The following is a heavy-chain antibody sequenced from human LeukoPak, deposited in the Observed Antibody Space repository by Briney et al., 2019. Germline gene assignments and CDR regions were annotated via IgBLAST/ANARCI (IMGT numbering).Heavy chain of an antibody. J-gene: IGHJ4*02. D-gene: IGHD5-18*01. CDR1: GGSISSYY. Sequence: PSETLSLTCTVSGGSISSYYWSWIRQPPGKGLEWIAYISDIGSINYNPSLKSRVTISDTSKNQFSLKLSSVTAADTAVYYCARHAVLQLWLPHLFDYWGQGTLVTVSS. CDR2: ISDIGSI. CDR3: ARHAVLQLWLPHLFDY. V-gene: IGHV4-59*08.